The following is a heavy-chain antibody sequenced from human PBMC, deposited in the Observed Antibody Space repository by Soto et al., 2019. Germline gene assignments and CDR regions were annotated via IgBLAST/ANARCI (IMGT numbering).Heavy chain of an antibody. CDR3: ARDNSDGSWSCFDP. CDR1: GYTFTTYG. Sequence: GASVKVSCKASGYTFTTYGISWVRQAPGQGPEWMGWISAKTGNTNYAQNLQGRVTMTTDTSTTTAYMELGSLRSDDTAVYYCARDNSDGSWSCFDPWGQGTLVTVSS. CDR2: ISAKTGNT. V-gene: IGHV1-18*01. D-gene: IGHD2-15*01. J-gene: IGHJ5*02.